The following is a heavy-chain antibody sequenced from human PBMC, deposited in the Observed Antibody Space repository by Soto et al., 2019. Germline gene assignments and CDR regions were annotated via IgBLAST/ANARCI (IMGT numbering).Heavy chain of an antibody. Sequence: SETLSLTCTVSGGSITSGDYYWSWIRQPPGKGLEWIGYIYYSATTYYNPSLKSRLTISIDTSKNQFSLKLSSVTAADTAVYFCARGFRGVYFEFWGQGSLVT. V-gene: IGHV4-30-4*01. CDR1: GGSITSGDYY. CDR3: ARGFRGVYFEF. J-gene: IGHJ4*02. D-gene: IGHD3-10*01. CDR2: IYYSATT.